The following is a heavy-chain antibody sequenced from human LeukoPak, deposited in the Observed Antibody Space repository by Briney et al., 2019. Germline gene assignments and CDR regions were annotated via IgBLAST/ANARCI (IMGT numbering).Heavy chain of an antibody. CDR3: ARSYWNYYFDY. V-gene: IGHV3-30-3*01. CDR1: GFTFSSSA. J-gene: IGHJ4*02. CDR2: ISYDGNNT. D-gene: IGHD1-7*01. Sequence: HPGGPLRLTCAASGFTFSSSAMHWVGPAPGMGLNWVALISYDGNNTSYADSVKGRFTISRDNSKNTLYVQMNSLRAEDTAVYYCARSYWNYYFDYWGQGILVTVSS.